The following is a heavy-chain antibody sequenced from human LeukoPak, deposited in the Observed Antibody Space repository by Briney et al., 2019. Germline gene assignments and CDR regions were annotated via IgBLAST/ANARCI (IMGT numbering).Heavy chain of an antibody. D-gene: IGHD1-14*01. J-gene: IGHJ4*02. V-gene: IGHV3-20*03. CDR1: GFTFDDYG. Sequence: GGSLRLSYAASGFTFDDYGMTWVRQAPGKGLEWVSGINWNGGNTGYADSVKGRFTISRDNAQNSLYLQMNSLRAEDTAVYYCAKAGGPTWYYFDYWGQGTLVTVSS. CDR3: AKAGGPTWYYFDY. CDR2: INWNGGNT.